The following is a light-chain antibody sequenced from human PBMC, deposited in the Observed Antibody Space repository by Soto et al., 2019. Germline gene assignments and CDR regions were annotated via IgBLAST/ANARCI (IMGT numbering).Light chain of an antibody. CDR1: QTVGSTY. Sequence: EVVLTQSPGTLSLSRGERATLSCRASQTVGSTYLAWYQQSPGQAPRLLIYGASSRATGIPDRFTGSGSGTDFTLTISRLEPEDFAVYYCQHQGTFGQGTKLEIK. V-gene: IGKV3-20*01. CDR2: GAS. CDR3: QHQGT. J-gene: IGKJ2*01.